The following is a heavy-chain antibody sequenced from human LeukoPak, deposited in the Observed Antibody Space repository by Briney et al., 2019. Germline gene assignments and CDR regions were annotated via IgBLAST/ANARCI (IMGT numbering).Heavy chain of an antibody. CDR1: GGSISGFY. CDR3: ARLYSNTFDY. V-gene: IGHV4-59*08. CDR2: IYYSGSS. J-gene: IGHJ4*02. D-gene: IGHD4-11*01. Sequence: SETLSLTCTVSGGSISGFYWSWIRQPPGKGLECIGYIYYSGSSKYNPSLKSRVTISVDTSKNQFSLKLSSVTAADTAVYYCARLYSNTFDYWGQGTLVTVSS.